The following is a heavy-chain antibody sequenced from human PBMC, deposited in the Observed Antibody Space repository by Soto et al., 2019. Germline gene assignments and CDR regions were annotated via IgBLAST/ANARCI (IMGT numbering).Heavy chain of an antibody. Sequence: QSQTLSLTCAISGDSVSSNSAAWNWIRQSPSRGLEWLGRTYYRSKWYNHYAVSVKRRITINPDTSKNQFSLQLNSVTPEDTAVYYCASATTIDLTGYWYFDLWGRGTLGTVSS. V-gene: IGHV6-1*01. D-gene: IGHD3-9*01. CDR1: GDSVSSNSAA. CDR3: ASATTIDLTGYWYFDL. CDR2: TYYRSKWYN. J-gene: IGHJ2*01.